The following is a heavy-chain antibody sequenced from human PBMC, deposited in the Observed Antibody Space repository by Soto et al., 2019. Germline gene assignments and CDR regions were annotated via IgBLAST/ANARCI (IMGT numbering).Heavy chain of an antibody. D-gene: IGHD5-18*01. V-gene: IGHV4-31*03. CDR1: GGSISSGGYY. CDR2: IYYSGST. J-gene: IGHJ4*02. Sequence: LSLTCTVSGGSISSGGYYWSWIRQHPGKGLEWIGYIYYSGSTYYNPSLKSRVTISVDTSKNQFSLKLSSVTAADTAVYYFARAVDTAMVGPNEYYFDYWGQGTLVTVSS. CDR3: ARAVDTAMVGPNEYYFDY.